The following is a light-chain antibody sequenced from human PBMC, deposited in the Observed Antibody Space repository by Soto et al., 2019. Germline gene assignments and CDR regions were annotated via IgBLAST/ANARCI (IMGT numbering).Light chain of an antibody. J-gene: IGKJ1*01. V-gene: IGKV3-20*01. Sequence: EIVLTQSPGTLSLSPGERATLSCRASQSVSNNYLAWYQQKPGQAPRLLIYGASSRATGIPDRFSGSGSGTDFTLTISRLEPEDFAVYYCQQYGLTFGQGTKVDTK. CDR3: QQYGLT. CDR2: GAS. CDR1: QSVSNNY.